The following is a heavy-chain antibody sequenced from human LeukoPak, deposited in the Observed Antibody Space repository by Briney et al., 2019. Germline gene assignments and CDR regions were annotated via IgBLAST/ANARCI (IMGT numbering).Heavy chain of an antibody. D-gene: IGHD2-2*01. CDR1: GYRFTSYW. Sequence: GESLQISCMGSGYRFTSYWIGWVRQMPGKGLEWMGIIYPGDSDTGYSPSFQGQVTISADKSISTAYLQWSSLKASDTAMYYCARQVRCSSTSCLDYWGQGTLVTVSS. CDR2: IYPGDSDT. J-gene: IGHJ4*02. CDR3: ARQVRCSSTSCLDY. V-gene: IGHV5-51*01.